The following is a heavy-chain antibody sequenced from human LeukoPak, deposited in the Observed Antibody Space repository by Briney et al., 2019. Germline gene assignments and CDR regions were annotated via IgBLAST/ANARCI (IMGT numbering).Heavy chain of an antibody. D-gene: IGHD3-10*01. V-gene: IGHV3-7*01. CDR2: IKQDGSEK. CDR3: ARDKVGGSMPGSNFDY. CDR1: GFTFNSYW. J-gene: IGHJ4*02. Sequence: GGSLRLSCAASGFTFNSYWMSWVRQAPGKGLEWVANIKQDGSEKYYVDSVKGRFTISRDNAKNSLFLQMNSLRGEDTAVYYCARDKVGGSMPGSNFDYWGQGTLVTVSS.